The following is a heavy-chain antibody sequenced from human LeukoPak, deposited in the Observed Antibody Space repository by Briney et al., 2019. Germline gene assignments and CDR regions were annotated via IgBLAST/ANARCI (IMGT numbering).Heavy chain of an antibody. Sequence: SSETLSLTCTISGGSISAIPYYWGWIRQPPGKGLEWIGSVYYPGSPYYSPSLKTRVTISVDTPKNQFSLKLSSVTAADTAVYYCARGVKIEYSSSSRNWYFDLWGRGTLVTVSS. CDR2: VYYPGSP. CDR3: ARGVKIEYSSSSRNWYFDL. CDR1: GGSISAIPYY. V-gene: IGHV4-39*01. D-gene: IGHD6-6*01. J-gene: IGHJ2*01.